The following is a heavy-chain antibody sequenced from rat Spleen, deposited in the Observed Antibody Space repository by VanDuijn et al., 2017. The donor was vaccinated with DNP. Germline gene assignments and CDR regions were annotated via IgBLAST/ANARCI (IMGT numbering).Heavy chain of an antibody. D-gene: IGHD1-2*01. CDR3: ARHVSTTAGNYAMDA. Sequence: EVQLVESGGGLVQPGRSLKLSCAASGFTFSDYYMAWIRQAPTKGLEWVAFIRYDGGTTKYGDSVKGRFTISRDNAKNNLYLQMNSLRSEETATYYCARHVSTTAGNYAMDAWGQGNSVTVSS. J-gene: IGHJ4*01. V-gene: IGHV5-22*01. CDR1: GFTFSDYY. CDR2: IRYDGGTT.